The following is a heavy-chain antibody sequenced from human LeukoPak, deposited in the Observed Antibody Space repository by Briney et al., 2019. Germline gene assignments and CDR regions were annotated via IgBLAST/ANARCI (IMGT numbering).Heavy chain of an antibody. D-gene: IGHD1-1*01. Sequence: SETLSLTCTVPGGSISSSSYYWGLIRQPPGKGLGWIGSIYSSGSAYYNPSLKSRVTISVDTSKNQFSLKLNSVTAADAAVYYCGRPQKATRTCDGFDIWGQGTMVTVSS. J-gene: IGHJ3*02. CDR2: IYSSGSA. V-gene: IGHV4-39*01. CDR3: GRPQKATRTCDGFDI. CDR1: GGSISSSSYY.